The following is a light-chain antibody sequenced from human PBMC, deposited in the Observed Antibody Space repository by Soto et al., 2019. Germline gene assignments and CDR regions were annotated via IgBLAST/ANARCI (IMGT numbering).Light chain of an antibody. CDR2: DAS. Sequence: DIQMTQSPSSLSASVGDRVTITCQASQDINNFLNWYQQKPGKAPKLLIYDASNLETGVPSRFSGSGSGTDFTFIISSLQHEDIATYYCQQYDTLPRAFGPGTNVDIK. J-gene: IGKJ3*01. V-gene: IGKV1-33*01. CDR3: QQYDTLPRA. CDR1: QDINNF.